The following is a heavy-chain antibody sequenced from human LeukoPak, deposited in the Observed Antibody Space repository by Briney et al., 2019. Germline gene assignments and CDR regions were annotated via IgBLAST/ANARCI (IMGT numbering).Heavy chain of an antibody. D-gene: IGHD3-10*01. CDR3: AKDPTYYYGSGSYPDY. CDR2: ISGSGGST. V-gene: IGHV3-23*01. Sequence: GGSLRLSCAASRFTLSSYAVSRVRQAPGKGREWVTAISGSGGSTYYADSVKGRFTISRDNSKNTLYLQMNSLRAEDTAVYYCAKDPTYYYGSGSYPDYWGQGTLVTVSS. J-gene: IGHJ4*02. CDR1: RFTLSSYA.